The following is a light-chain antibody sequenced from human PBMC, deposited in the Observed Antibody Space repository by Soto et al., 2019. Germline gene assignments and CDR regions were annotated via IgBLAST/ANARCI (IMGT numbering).Light chain of an antibody. CDR2: EVS. CDR3: SSYTGSNIRYV. CDR1: SNDVGGYNY. V-gene: IGLV2-14*01. Sequence: ALTQPASVSGSPGQSITTSCTGTSNDVGGYNYVSWYQHHPGKAPKLMIYEVSDRPSGVSNRFSGSKSGNTASLTISGLQAEDEADYYCSSYTGSNIRYVFGTGTKVTVL. J-gene: IGLJ1*01.